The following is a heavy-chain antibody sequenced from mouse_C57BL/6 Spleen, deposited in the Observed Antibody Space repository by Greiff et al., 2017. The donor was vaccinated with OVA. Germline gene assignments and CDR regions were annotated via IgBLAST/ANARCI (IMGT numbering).Heavy chain of an antibody. J-gene: IGHJ4*01. D-gene: IGHD3-2*02. CDR1: GYSITSGYY. V-gene: IGHV3-6*01. CDR3: ARVLRLRDYAMDY. Sequence: ESGPGLVKPSQSLSLTCSVTGYSITSGYYWNWIRQFPGNKLEWMGYISYDGSNNYNPSLKNRISITRDTSKNQFFLKLNSVTTEDTATYYCARVLRLRDYAMDYWGQGTSVTVSS. CDR2: ISYDGSN.